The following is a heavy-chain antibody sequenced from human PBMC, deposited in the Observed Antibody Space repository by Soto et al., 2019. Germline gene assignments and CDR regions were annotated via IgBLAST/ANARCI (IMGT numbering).Heavy chain of an antibody. D-gene: IGHD2-8*01. V-gene: IGHV4-31*03. Sequence: SETLSLTCTVSGGSISSGGYYWSWIRQHPGKGLEWIGYLYYSGSTYYNPSLKSRVTISVDTSKNQFSLKLSSVTAADTAVYYCGRVAMGVNNWFDPWGQRTLVTVSS. CDR2: LYYSGST. CDR3: GRVAMGVNNWFDP. J-gene: IGHJ5*02. CDR1: GGSISSGGYY.